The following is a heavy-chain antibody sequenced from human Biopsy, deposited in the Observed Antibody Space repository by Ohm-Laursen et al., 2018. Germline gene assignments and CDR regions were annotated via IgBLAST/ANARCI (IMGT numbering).Heavy chain of an antibody. Sequence: SVKVSCKVSGYSLTELSMHWVRQAPGQGLEWMGGITPIFGTANYAQKFQGRVTITADESTSTAYMELSSLRSDDTAVYYCARDALGGGSYRFFYWGQGSLVTVSS. D-gene: IGHD1-26*01. CDR2: ITPIFGTA. J-gene: IGHJ4*02. CDR3: ARDALGGGSYRFFY. CDR1: GYSLTELS. V-gene: IGHV1-69*13.